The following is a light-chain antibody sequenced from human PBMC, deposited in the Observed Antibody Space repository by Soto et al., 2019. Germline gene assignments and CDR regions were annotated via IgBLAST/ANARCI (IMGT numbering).Light chain of an antibody. CDR2: GAS. CDR3: QQYGSSPIT. V-gene: IGKV3-20*01. CDR1: QSVSSN. Sequence: EIVITQAPATLSVSPGERATLSCRASQSVSSNVAWYQQKPGQAPRLLIYGASSRATGIPDRFSGSGSGTDFTLTISRLEPEDFAVYYCQQYGSSPITFGQGTRLEIK. J-gene: IGKJ5*01.